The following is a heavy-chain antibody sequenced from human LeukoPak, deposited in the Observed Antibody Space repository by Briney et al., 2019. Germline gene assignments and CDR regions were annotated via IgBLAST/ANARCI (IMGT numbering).Heavy chain of an antibody. J-gene: IGHJ4*02. CDR1: GFTFSSYA. CDR3: ASTSIIRGYDHDQYY. D-gene: IGHD5-12*01. V-gene: IGHV3-23*01. CDR2: ISGSGGDT. Sequence: PGGSLRLSCAAFGFTFSSYAMGWVRQAPGKGLEWVSAISGSGGDTYYADSVKGRFTFSRDNSKNTLYLQMNSLRAEDTAVYYCASTSIIRGYDHDQYYWGQGTLVTVSS.